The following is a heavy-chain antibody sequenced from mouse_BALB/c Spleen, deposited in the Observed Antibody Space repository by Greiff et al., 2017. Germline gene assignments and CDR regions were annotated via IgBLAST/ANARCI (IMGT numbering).Heavy chain of an antibody. V-gene: IGHV3-2*02. J-gene: IGHJ4*01. CDR2: ISYSGST. D-gene: IGHD2-4*01. CDR3: ARSPLYYDYDAYAMDY. CDR1: GYSITSDYA. Sequence: DVKLQESGPGLVKPSQSLSLTCTVTGYSITSDYAWNWIRQFPGNKLEWMGYISYSGSTSYNPSLKSRISITRDTSKNQFFLQLNSVTTEDTATYYCARSPLYYDYDAYAMDYWGQGTSVTVSS.